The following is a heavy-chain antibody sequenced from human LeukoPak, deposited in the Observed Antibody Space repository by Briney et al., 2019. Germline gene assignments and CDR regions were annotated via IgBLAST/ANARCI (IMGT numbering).Heavy chain of an antibody. CDR1: GSAFSSYS. Sequence: PGGSLRLSCAASGSAFSSYSMNWVRQAPGKGLEWVSYISSSGFTIYYADSVKGRFTISRDNAKNSLYLQMNSLRPEDTAVYYCAKGRWGFDIWGQGTMVTVSS. CDR2: ISSSGFTI. D-gene: IGHD4-23*01. V-gene: IGHV3-48*01. CDR3: AKGRWGFDI. J-gene: IGHJ3*02.